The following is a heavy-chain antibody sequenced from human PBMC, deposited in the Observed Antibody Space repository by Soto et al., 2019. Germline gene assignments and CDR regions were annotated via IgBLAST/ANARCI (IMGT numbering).Heavy chain of an antibody. CDR3: ANLWFGELYGFDI. CDR2: INAGNGNT. V-gene: IGHV1-3*01. Sequence: ASVKVSCKASGYTFTSYAMHWVRQAPGQRLEWMGWINAGNGNTKYSQKFQGRVTITRDTSASTAYMELSSLRSEDTAVYYCANLWFGELYGFDIQGQRTMVTVSS. CDR1: GYTFTSYA. D-gene: IGHD3-10*01. J-gene: IGHJ3*02.